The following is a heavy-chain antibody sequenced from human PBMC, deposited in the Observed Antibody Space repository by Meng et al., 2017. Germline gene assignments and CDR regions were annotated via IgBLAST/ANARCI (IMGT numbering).Heavy chain of an antibody. V-gene: IGHV3-33*01. CDR2: IWYDGSNK. Sequence: GQLVGAGGGVVEPGRSLRLACAASGFTFSSYGMHWVRQAPGKGLEWVAVIWYDGSNKYYADSVKGRFTISRDNSKNTLYLQMNSLRAEDTAVYYCARGLSTTYWYFDLWGRGTLVTVSS. CDR3: ARGLSTTYWYFDL. CDR1: GFTFSSYG. D-gene: IGHD2/OR15-2a*01. J-gene: IGHJ2*01.